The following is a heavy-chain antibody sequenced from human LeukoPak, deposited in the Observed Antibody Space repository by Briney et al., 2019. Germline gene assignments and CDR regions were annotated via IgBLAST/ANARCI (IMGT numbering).Heavy chain of an antibody. D-gene: IGHD3-22*01. CDR1: GFTFSGFG. J-gene: IGHJ4*02. Sequence: GGSLRLSCAASGFTFSGFGMHWVRQAPGKGLEWAALIYGDGSRTYYADSVKGRFTISRDNCKNSLFPQMNSLRAEDTAVYYCAKDINYYDSSGLLGDYWGQGTLVTVSS. V-gene: IGHV3-33*06. CDR3: AKDINYYDSSGLLGDY. CDR2: IYGDGSRT.